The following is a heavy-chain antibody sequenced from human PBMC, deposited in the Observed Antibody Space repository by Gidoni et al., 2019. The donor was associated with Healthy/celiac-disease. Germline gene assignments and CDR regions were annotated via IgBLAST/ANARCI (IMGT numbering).Heavy chain of an antibody. CDR2: FDPEDGET. V-gene: IGHV1-24*01. CDR1: GYTLTELS. Sequence: QVQLVQSGAEVKKPGASVKVSCKVSGYTLTELSMHWLRQAPGKGLEWMGGFDPEDGETIYAQKFQGRVTMTEDTSTDTAYMELSSLRSEDTAVYYCATHHYYDSSGYFLNAFDIWGQGTMVTVSS. J-gene: IGHJ3*02. CDR3: ATHHYYDSSGYFLNAFDI. D-gene: IGHD3-22*01.